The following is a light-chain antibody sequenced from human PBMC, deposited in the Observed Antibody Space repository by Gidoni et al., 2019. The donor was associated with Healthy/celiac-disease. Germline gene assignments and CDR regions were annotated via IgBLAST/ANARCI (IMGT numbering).Light chain of an antibody. Sequence: DIQMTQSPSTLSASVGDRVTITCRASQSISSWLAWYQQKPGKAPKLLIYKASSLESGVPSRFSGSGSGTEFTLTISSLQPDDFATYYCQQYNSYLRTFXXXTKVEIK. CDR3: QQYNSYLRT. V-gene: IGKV1-5*03. CDR1: QSISSW. J-gene: IGKJ1*01. CDR2: KAS.